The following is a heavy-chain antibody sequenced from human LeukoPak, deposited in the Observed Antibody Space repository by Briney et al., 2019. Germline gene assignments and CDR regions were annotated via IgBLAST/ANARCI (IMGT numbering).Heavy chain of an antibody. CDR1: GFTFSSYS. D-gene: IGHD6-13*01. J-gene: IGHJ6*03. CDR3: ARDGYGAAAGIKYYMDV. CDR2: ISSSSSTI. Sequence: PGGSLRLSCAASGFTFSSYSMNWVRQAPGKGLEWVSYISSSSSTIYYADSVKGRFTISRDNAKNSLYLQMNSLRAEDTAVYYCARDGYGAAAGIKYYMDVWGKGTTVTVSS. V-gene: IGHV3-48*01.